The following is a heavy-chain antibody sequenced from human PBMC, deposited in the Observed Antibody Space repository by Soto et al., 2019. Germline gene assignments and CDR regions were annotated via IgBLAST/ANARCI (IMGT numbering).Heavy chain of an antibody. CDR3: ASTDLYDILTGYGAFDI. CDR2: INAGNGNT. J-gene: IGHJ3*02. D-gene: IGHD3-9*01. Sequence: QVQLVQSGAEVKKPGASVKVSCKASGYTFTSYAMHWVRQAPGQRLEWMGWINAGNGNTKYSQKFQGRVTITRDTSASTAYMELSSLRSEDTAVYYCASTDLYDILTGYGAFDIWGQGTMVTVSS. CDR1: GYTFTSYA. V-gene: IGHV1-3*01.